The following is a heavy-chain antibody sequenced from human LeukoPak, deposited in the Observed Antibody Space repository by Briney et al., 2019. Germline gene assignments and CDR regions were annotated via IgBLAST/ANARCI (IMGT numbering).Heavy chain of an antibody. D-gene: IGHD3-10*01. Sequence: SETLSLTFTVSGGSISSINYYWGWIRQPPGKGLEWIGSIYYSGSTYYNPSLKSRVTISVDTSKNQFSLQLTSVTAADTAVYYCARGYYAPPVGYYYMDLWGRGTTVTVSS. CDR2: IYYSGST. V-gene: IGHV4-39*01. J-gene: IGHJ6*03. CDR3: ARGYYAPPVGYYYMDL. CDR1: GGSISSINYY.